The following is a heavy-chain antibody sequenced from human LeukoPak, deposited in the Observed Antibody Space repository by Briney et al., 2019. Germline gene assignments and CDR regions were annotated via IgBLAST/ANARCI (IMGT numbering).Heavy chain of an antibody. CDR3: ARSGGYDILTGYPLYYVDY. D-gene: IGHD3-9*01. CDR2: ISYGGSNK. V-gene: IGHV3-30*04. CDR1: GFTFSSSA. J-gene: IGHJ4*02. Sequence: GGSLRLSCAASGFTFSSSALHWVRQAPGKGLEWVAVISYGGSNKYYADTVKGRFTISRDNSKNTLYLQMNSQRAEDTAVYYCARSGGYDILTGYPLYYVDYWGQGTLVTVSS.